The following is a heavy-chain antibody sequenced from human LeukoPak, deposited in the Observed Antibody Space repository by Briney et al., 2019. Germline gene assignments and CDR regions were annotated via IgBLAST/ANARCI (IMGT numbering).Heavy chain of an antibody. Sequence: SVKVSCKASGGTFSSYAISWVRQAPGQGLEWMGGIIPIFGTANYAQKFQGRVTITADESTSTAYMELSSLRSEDTTVYYCARAYYYDSSGSKIDYWGQGTLVTVSS. CDR1: GGTFSSYA. J-gene: IGHJ4*02. CDR3: ARAYYYDSSGSKIDY. D-gene: IGHD3-22*01. CDR2: IIPIFGTA. V-gene: IGHV1-69*13.